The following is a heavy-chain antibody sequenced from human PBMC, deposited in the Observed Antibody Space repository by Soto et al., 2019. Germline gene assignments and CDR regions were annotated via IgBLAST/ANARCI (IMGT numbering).Heavy chain of an antibody. Sequence: QVQLVQSGAEVKRPGSSVKVSCKASGDTFNFYSINWVRQAPGLGLEWMGRVNPIVSMSNYAQKFQGRVTMTANKSTSTAYMELSSLRSEDTAMYYCASIYGSGYRAFDYWGQGALVTVSS. J-gene: IGHJ4*02. D-gene: IGHD3-10*01. CDR2: VNPIVSMS. CDR3: ASIYGSGYRAFDY. CDR1: GDTFNFYS. V-gene: IGHV1-69*02.